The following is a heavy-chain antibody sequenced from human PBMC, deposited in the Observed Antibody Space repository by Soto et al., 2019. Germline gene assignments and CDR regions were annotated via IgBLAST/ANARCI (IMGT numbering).Heavy chain of an antibody. D-gene: IGHD3-22*01. V-gene: IGHV3-21*01. J-gene: IGHJ3*02. CDR1: GFTFSSYS. Sequence: GGSLRLSCAASGFTFSSYSMNWVRQAPGKGLEWVSSISSSSSYIYYADSVKGRFTISRDNAKNSLYLQMNSLRAEDTAVYYCARDDDHNYYDSSGYQGTIWGQGTVVTVSS. CDR3: ARDDDHNYYDSSGYQGTI. CDR2: ISSSSSYI.